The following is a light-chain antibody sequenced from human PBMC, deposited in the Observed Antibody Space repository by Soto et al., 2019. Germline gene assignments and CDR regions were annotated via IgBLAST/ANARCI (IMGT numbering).Light chain of an antibody. Sequence: DIVMTQSLDSLAVSLGERATINCRSSQSVLYSSNNKNYLAWYQQKPGQPPKLLIYWASTRESGVPDRFSGSGSGTDFTLTISSLQAKDVAVYYSQQYYSTRAVTFGPGTKVDIK. CDR2: WAS. CDR3: QQYYSTRAVT. V-gene: IGKV4-1*01. CDR1: QSVLYSSNNKNY. J-gene: IGKJ3*01.